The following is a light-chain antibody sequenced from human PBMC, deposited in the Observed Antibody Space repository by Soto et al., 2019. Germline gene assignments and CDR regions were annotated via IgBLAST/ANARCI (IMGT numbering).Light chain of an antibody. CDR2: IGS. Sequence: DIQMTQSPSSLSASVGDRVTISCRASQNMRNYLNWYRQKPGKAPEFLIYIGSSAGSGASSRFSGSGFGTDVTLTIKSLQPEDFGVYYCQQSYTLPYTFGQGTSLDVK. J-gene: IGKJ2*01. V-gene: IGKV1-39*01. CDR1: QNMRNY. CDR3: QQSYTLPYT.